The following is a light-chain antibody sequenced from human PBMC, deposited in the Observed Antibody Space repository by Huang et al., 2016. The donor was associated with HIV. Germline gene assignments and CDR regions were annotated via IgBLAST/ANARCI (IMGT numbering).Light chain of an antibody. CDR3: QQYNKWPPYT. Sequence: VMTQSPATLSVSPGERATLSCRASESILRNLAWYQQRPGQPPRLLIYGASVRLPGIPDRFRGSGSGTEFSLSISSLQSEDFAVYYCQQYNKWPPYTYGQGTKLEIK. J-gene: IGKJ2*01. CDR2: GAS. V-gene: IGKV3-15*01. CDR1: ESILRN.